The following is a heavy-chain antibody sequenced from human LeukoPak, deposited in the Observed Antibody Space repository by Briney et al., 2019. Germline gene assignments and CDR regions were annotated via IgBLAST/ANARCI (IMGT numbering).Heavy chain of an antibody. CDR2: IIPIFGTA. D-gene: IGHD6-19*01. J-gene: IGHJ4*02. V-gene: IGHV1-69*13. CDR3: ARGRLSSGWPWDLDY. Sequence: ASVKVSCKASGYTFTGYYMHWVRQAPGQGLEWMGGIIPIFGTANYAQKFQGRVTITADESTSTAYMELSSLRSEDTAVYYCARGRLSSGWPWDLDYWGQGTLVTVSS. CDR1: GYTFTGYY.